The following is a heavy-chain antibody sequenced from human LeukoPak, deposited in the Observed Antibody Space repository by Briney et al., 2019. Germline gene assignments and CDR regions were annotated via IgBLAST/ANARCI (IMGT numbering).Heavy chain of an antibody. D-gene: IGHD1-1*01. V-gene: IGHV4-34*01. J-gene: IGHJ4*02. Sequence: SETLSLTCAVYGGSFSDYSWSWIRQPPGKGLEWIGEINHSGGTNYNPSLKSRVTLSVDTSKNQFSLKLSSVAAADTAVYYCASTSGTTSQPFDYWGQGTLVTVSS. CDR1: GGSFSDYS. CDR2: INHSGGT. CDR3: ASTSGTTSQPFDY.